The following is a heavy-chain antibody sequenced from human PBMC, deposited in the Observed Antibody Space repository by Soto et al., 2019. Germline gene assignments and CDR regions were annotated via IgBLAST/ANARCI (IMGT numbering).Heavy chain of an antibody. Sequence: PSETLSLTCAVSGYSISSGYYWGWIRQPPGKGLEWIGSIYHSGSTYYNPSLKSRVTISVDTSKNQFSLKLSSVTAADTAVYYCARERVAYYYASSGSQGWFDPWGQGTLVTVSS. D-gene: IGHD3-22*01. CDR1: GYSISSGYY. J-gene: IGHJ5*02. V-gene: IGHV4-38-2*02. CDR2: IYHSGST. CDR3: ARERVAYYYASSGSQGWFDP.